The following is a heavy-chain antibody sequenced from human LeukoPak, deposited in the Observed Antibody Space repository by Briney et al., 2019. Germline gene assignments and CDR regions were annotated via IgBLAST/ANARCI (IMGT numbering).Heavy chain of an antibody. CDR3: ARHVPPGINYGMDA. D-gene: IGHD3-10*01. V-gene: IGHV4-59*08. CDR1: GGSISTYY. Sequence: PSETLSLTCTVSGGSISTYYWSWIRQPPGKGLEWVGYIYYSGSTNYNPSLKSRVTISVDTSKNQFSLKLTSVTASDTAVYYCARHVPPGINYGMDAWGQGTTVTVSS. J-gene: IGHJ6*02. CDR2: IYYSGST.